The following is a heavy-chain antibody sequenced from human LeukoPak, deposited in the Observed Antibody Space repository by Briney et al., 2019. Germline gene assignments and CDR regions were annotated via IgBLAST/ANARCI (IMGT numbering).Heavy chain of an antibody. V-gene: IGHV3-53*01. Sequence: PGGSLRLSCAASGFTFSSYAMHWVRQAPGKGLEWVSVIHSGGSTYYADSVKGRFTISRDNSKNTLYLQMNSLRAEDTAVYYCARGQGITSYYYGMDVWGQGTTVTVSS. CDR2: IHSGGST. CDR1: GFTFSSYA. J-gene: IGHJ6*02. CDR3: ARGQGITSYYYGMDV. D-gene: IGHD1-14*01.